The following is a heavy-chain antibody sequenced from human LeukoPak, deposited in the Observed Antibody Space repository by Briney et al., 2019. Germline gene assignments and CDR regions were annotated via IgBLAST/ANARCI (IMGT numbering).Heavy chain of an antibody. J-gene: IGHJ5*02. Sequence: GGSLRLSCAASGFTFSSYSMNWVQQAPGKGLEWVSAISGSGGSTYYADSVKGRFTISRDNSKNTLYLQMNSLRAEDTAVYYCAKGSCSSCYNWFDPWGQGTLVTVSS. CDR2: ISGSGGST. CDR1: GFTFSSYS. CDR3: AKGSCSSCYNWFDP. V-gene: IGHV3-23*01. D-gene: IGHD2-2*01.